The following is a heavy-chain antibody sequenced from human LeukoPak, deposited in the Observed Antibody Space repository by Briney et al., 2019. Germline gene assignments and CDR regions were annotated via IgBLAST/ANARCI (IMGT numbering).Heavy chain of an antibody. CDR2: IYYSGST. D-gene: IGHD6-13*01. CDR3: ARRIAAAGRVDY. V-gene: IGHV4-59*08. J-gene: IGHJ4*02. Sequence: PSETLSLTCTVSGGSISSYYWSWIRQPPGKGLEWIGYIYYSGSTNYNPSLKSRVTISVDTSKNQSSLKLSSVTAADTAVYYCARRIAAAGRVDYWGQGTLVTVSS. CDR1: GGSISSYY.